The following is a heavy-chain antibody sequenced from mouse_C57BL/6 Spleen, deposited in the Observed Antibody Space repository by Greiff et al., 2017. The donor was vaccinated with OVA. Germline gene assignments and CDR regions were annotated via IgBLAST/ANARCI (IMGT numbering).Heavy chain of an antibody. V-gene: IGHV1-64*01. J-gene: IGHJ4*01. Sequence: QVQLQQPGAELVKPGASVKLSCKASGYTFTSYWMHWVKQRPGQGLEWIGMIHPNSGSTNYNEKFKSKATLTVGKSSSTAYMQLSSLTSEDSAVYYCARSGYGNYYAMDYWGQGTSVTVSS. CDR1: GYTFTSYW. CDR3: ARSGYGNYYAMDY. D-gene: IGHD3-1*01. CDR2: IHPNSGST.